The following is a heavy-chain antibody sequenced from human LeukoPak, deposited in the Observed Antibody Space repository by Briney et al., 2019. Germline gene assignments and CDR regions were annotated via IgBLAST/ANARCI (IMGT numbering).Heavy chain of an antibody. Sequence: SETLSLTCTVSGGSISSYYWSWIRQPPGKGLEWIGYIYYSGSTNYNPSLKSRVTISVDTSKNQFSLELSSVTAADTAVYYCARTSYSYPLDYWGQGTLVTVSS. D-gene: IGHD3-16*02. V-gene: IGHV4-59*01. J-gene: IGHJ4*02. CDR1: GGSISSYY. CDR2: IYYSGST. CDR3: ARTSYSYPLDY.